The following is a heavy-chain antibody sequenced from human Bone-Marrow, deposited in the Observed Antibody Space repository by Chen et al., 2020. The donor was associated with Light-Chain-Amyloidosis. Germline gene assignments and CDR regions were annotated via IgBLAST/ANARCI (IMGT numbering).Heavy chain of an antibody. CDR3: AKETVPATTYFFDY. CDR1: GFTFSNFA. D-gene: IGHD6-19*01. V-gene: IGHV3-23*04. CDR2: ISTAAYT. J-gene: IGHJ4*02. Sequence: EVQLVQSGGGLVQPGGSLRVSCAASGFTFSNFAIVWVRQAPGKGLEWVSTISTAAYTSYTDSVKGRFTISRDNSKNTVYLQMNNLRAEDTALYYCAKETVPATTYFFDYWGQGTLVTVSS.